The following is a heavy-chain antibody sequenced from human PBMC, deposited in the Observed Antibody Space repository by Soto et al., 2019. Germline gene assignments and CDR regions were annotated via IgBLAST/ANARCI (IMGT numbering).Heavy chain of an antibody. D-gene: IGHD2-15*01. J-gene: IGHJ2*01. CDR1: GFSLSTDGVG. V-gene: IGHV2-5*02. CDR3: AFKGFGSWIDFSL. CDR2: IYWDDDK. Sequence: QITLKESGPTLVNPTQTLTLTCTFSGFSLSTDGVGVGWVRQPPGKALEWLAIIYWDDDKRYSPSLKSRLSITKDTSNNLAVLTMTNVGPVDTATYYCAFKGFGSWIDFSLCGRGTRVTVSS.